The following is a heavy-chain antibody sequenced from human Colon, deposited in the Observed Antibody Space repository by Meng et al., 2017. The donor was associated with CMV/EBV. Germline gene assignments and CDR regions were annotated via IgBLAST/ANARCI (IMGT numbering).Heavy chain of an antibody. J-gene: IGHJ4*02. CDR3: ARAAAAGEYYFDY. D-gene: IGHD6-13*01. CDR2: IYHSGTT. Sequence: QVQVQESSPGLVKPSGTLSLICSVSGVSISSDNWWTWVRQPPGKGLEWIGEIYHSGTTNYNPSLKSRVTISVDTFKNQFSLKLSSVTAADTAVYYCARAAAAGEYYFDYWGQGTLVTVSS. CDR1: GVSISSDNW. V-gene: IGHV4-4*02.